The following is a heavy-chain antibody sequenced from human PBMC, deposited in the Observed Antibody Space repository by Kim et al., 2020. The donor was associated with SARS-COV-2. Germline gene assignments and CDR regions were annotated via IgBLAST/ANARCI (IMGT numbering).Heavy chain of an antibody. CDR3: ARETCSGGSCFLQAYGMDV. V-gene: IGHV3-21*01. CDR1: GFTFSSYS. CDR2: ISSSSSYI. Sequence: GGSLRLSCAASGFTFSSYSMNWVRQAPGKGLEWVSSISSSSSYIYYADSVKGRFTISRDNAKNSLYLQMNSLRAEDTAVYYCARETCSGGSCFLQAYGMDVWGQGTTVTVSS. J-gene: IGHJ6*02. D-gene: IGHD2-15*01.